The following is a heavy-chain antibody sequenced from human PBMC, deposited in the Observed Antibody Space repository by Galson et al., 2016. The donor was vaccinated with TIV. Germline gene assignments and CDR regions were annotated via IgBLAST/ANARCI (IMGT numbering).Heavy chain of an antibody. V-gene: IGHV4-39*07. Sequence: SETLSLTCTVSGGSLSSSSYYWGWIRQSPGKGLEWLGSIYYNGNTFYNPSLESRVTISVDTSKNQFSLKLSAVTAADTAVYFCARVARCKRGYCTSPDSYGVDYWGQGTLVTVSS. CDR1: GGSLSSSSYY. J-gene: IGHJ4*02. D-gene: IGHD2-2*01. CDR3: ARVARCKRGYCTSPDSYGVDY. CDR2: IYYNGNT.